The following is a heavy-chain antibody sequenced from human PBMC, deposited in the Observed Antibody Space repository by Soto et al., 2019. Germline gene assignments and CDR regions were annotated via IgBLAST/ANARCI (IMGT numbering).Heavy chain of an antibody. V-gene: IGHV3-74*01. CDR3: IKASTVTGVGGYR. D-gene: IGHD6-19*01. Sequence: EVQLVESGGGFFQPGGSLRLSCAAYGFAVSSYWMKWVRQAQGKGPGWVSRIRSDGRNTTYADFVKGRFTNSRDNAENTLHLQMTSLPEADTAVYYCIKASTVTGVGGYRWGQGTMVTVSS. J-gene: IGHJ5*02. CDR2: IRSDGRNT. CDR1: GFAVSSYW.